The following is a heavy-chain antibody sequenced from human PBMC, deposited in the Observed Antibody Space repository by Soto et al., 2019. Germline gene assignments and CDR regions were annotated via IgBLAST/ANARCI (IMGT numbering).Heavy chain of an antibody. CDR1: RDTFTGYY. Sequence: QVHLVQSGAEVKKPGASVKVSCKASRDTFTGYYMRWVRQAPGQGLEWMGWINPNSGGPNYAQKFQGRVTMTRDTSISTVYMELSRLRSDDTAVYYCARARIPDAFDIWGQGTMVTVSS. CDR2: INPNSGGP. V-gene: IGHV1-2*02. CDR3: ARARIPDAFDI. J-gene: IGHJ3*02.